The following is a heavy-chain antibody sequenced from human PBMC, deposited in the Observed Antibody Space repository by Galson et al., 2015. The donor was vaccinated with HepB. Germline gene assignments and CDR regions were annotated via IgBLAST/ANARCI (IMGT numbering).Heavy chain of an antibody. D-gene: IGHD3-10*01. J-gene: IGHJ3*02. V-gene: IGHV1-8*01. CDR3: ARGGSDGSGTPYNDAFDI. Sequence: SVKVSCKASGYTFTSYDINWVRQATGQGLEWMGWMNPNSGNTGYAQKFQGRVTMTRNTSISTAYMELSSLRSEDTAVYYCARGGSDGSGTPYNDAFDIWGQGTMVTVSS. CDR2: MNPNSGNT. CDR1: GYTFTSYD.